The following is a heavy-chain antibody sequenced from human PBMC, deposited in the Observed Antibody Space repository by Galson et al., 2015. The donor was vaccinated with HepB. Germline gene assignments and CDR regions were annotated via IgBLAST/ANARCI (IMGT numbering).Heavy chain of an antibody. CDR2: INWNGGST. CDR1: GFTFDDYG. CDR3: ARGVYGDSTYYYYGMDV. J-gene: IGHJ6*02. Sequence: SLRLSCAASGFTFDDYGMSWVRQAPGKGLEWVSGINWNGGSTGYADSVKGRFTISRDNAKNSLYLQMNSLRAEDTALYHCARGVYGDSTYYYYGMDVWGQGTTVTVSS. V-gene: IGHV3-20*01. D-gene: IGHD4-17*01.